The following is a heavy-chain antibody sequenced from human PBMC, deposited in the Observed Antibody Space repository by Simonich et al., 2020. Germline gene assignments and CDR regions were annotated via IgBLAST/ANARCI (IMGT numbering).Heavy chain of an antibody. J-gene: IGHJ3*02. CDR3: ARHAGFAFDI. CDR1: GGSISSSSYY. V-gene: IGHV4-39*01. Sequence: QLQLQESGPGLVKPSETLSLTCTVSGGSISSSSYYWGWIRQPPGKGLEWIGSIYYSGSTYYNPSLKSRVTISVDTSKNQCSRKLSSVTAADTAVYYCARHAGFAFDIWGQGTMVTVSS. CDR2: IYYSGST. D-gene: IGHD6-13*01.